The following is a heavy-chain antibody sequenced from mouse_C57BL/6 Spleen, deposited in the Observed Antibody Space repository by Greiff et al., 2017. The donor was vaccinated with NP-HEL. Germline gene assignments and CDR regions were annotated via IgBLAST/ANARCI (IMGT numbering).Heavy chain of an antibody. Sequence: VQLQQSGPGLVKPSPSVNLSCTVSGYSFTSYCMHWVKQRPGRGLVWCGRTDPSSGGTKYNEKFKSKATLTVDKPSSTAYMQLSSLTSEDCAGYYGARDGYSYWGQGTLVTVSA. V-gene: IGHV1-72*01. CDR2: TDPSSGGT. CDR3: ARDGYSY. CDR1: GYSFTSYC. J-gene: IGHJ3*01. D-gene: IGHD2-3*01.